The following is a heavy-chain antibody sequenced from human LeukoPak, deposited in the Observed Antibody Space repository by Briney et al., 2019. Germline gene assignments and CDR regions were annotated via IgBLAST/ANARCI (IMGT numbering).Heavy chain of an antibody. Sequence: GSSVKVSCKASGGTFSSYAISWVRQAPGQGLEWMGGIIPIFGTANYAQKFQRRVTITADESTSTAYMELSSLRSEATAVYYCAIEFSSGYFNWFDPWGQGTLVTVSS. J-gene: IGHJ5*02. CDR1: GGTFSSYA. CDR3: AIEFSSGYFNWFDP. CDR2: IIPIFGTA. V-gene: IGHV1-69*01. D-gene: IGHD3-22*01.